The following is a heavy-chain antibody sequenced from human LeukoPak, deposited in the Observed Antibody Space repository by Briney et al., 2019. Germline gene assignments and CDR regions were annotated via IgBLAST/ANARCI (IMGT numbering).Heavy chain of an antibody. V-gene: IGHV4-59*02. CDR3: ARGIVVVVAAHYVDY. J-gene: IGHJ4*02. Sequence: KSSETLSLTCTVSGGPVSSYYWSWIRQPPGKGLEWIGYIYYTGSTNYNPSLKSRVSISVDTSKNQFSMKLNSVTAADTAVYYCARGIVVVVAAHYVDYWGEGTLVTVSS. D-gene: IGHD2-15*01. CDR1: GGPVSSYY. CDR2: IYYTGST.